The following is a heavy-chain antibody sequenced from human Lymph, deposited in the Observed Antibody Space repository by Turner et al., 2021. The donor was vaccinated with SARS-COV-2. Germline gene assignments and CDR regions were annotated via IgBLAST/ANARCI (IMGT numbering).Heavy chain of an antibody. CDR2: MNPNSGNT. CDR3: ARGRYSGGGMDV. J-gene: IGHJ6*02. Sequence: QVQLVQSGADVKKPGASVKVSCKAPGYTLTSYDINWVRQATGQGLEWRGWMNPNSGNTGYAQKFQGRVTMTRNTSISTAYMELSSLRSEDTAVYYCARGRYSGGGMDVWGQGTTVTVSS. D-gene: IGHD1-26*01. CDR1: GYTLTSYD. V-gene: IGHV1-8*02.